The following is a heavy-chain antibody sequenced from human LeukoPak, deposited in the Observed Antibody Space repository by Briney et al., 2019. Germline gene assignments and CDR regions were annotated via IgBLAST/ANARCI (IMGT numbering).Heavy chain of an antibody. D-gene: IGHD6-19*01. CDR1: GFTFSSYS. V-gene: IGHV3-21*01. CDR3: ARVIPVAGDDAFDI. Sequence: GGSLRLSCAASGFTFSSYSMNWVRQAPGKGLEWVSSISSSSSYIYYADSVKGRFTTSRDNAKNSLYLQMNSLRAEDTAVYYCARVIPVAGDDAFDIWGQGTMVTVSS. CDR2: ISSSSSYI. J-gene: IGHJ3*02.